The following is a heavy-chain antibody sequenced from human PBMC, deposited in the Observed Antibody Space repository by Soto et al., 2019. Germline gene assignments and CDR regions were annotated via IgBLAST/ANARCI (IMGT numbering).Heavy chain of an antibody. Sequence: EVQLMESGGGLVQPGGSLRLSCAASGFTFSASAMRWVRQAPGKGLEWVSAISGAGNSASHASSVQGRFVISRDNSKNTRFLQKTSLRAEDTAAYYCAKTDCSYTTWQLIPQWGQGPLVTVSS. D-gene: IGHD2-15*01. CDR1: GFTFSASA. CDR3: AKTDCSYTTWQLIPQ. V-gene: IGHV3-23*01. CDR2: ISGAGNSA. J-gene: IGHJ4*02.